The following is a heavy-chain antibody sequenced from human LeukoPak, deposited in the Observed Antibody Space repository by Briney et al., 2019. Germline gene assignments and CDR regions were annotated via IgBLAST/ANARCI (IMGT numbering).Heavy chain of an antibody. J-gene: IGHJ4*02. V-gene: IGHV4-59*01. CDR1: GGSFSGYY. D-gene: IGHD3-10*01. CDR3: ARETYGSGSLGY. Sequence: SETLSLTCAVYGGSFSGYYWSWIRQPPGKGLEWIGYIYYSGSTNYNPSLKSRVTISVDTSKNQFSLKLSSVTAADTAVYYCARETYGSGSLGYWGQGTLVTVSS. CDR2: IYYSGST.